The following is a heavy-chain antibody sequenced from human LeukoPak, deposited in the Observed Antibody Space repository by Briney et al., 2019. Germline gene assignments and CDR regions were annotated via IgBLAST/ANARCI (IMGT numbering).Heavy chain of an antibody. D-gene: IGHD3-3*01. J-gene: IGHJ3*02. CDR1: GGSISSSSYY. CDR2: IYYSGST. CDR3: ARQDHFWSGFAFDI. Sequence: SETLSLTCTVSGGSISSSSYYWGWIRQPPGKGLEWIGSIYYSGSTYYNPSLKSRVTISVDTSKNQFSLKLSSATAADTAVYYCARQDHFWSGFAFDIWGQGTMVTVSS. V-gene: IGHV4-39*01.